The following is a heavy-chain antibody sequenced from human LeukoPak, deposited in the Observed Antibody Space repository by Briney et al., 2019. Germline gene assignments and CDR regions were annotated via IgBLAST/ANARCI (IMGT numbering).Heavy chain of an antibody. CDR1: GYGFTSYW. D-gene: IGHD5-18*01. J-gene: IGHJ5*02. Sequence: GAALRISYKGSGYGFTSYWISWGRPMPGKGRGWMGRIDPSDSYTNYSPSFQGHVTISADKSISTAYLQWSSLKASDTAMYYCARYSWIQLWFDPWGQGTLVTVSS. CDR3: ARYSWIQLWFDP. V-gene: IGHV5-10-1*01. CDR2: IDPSDSYT.